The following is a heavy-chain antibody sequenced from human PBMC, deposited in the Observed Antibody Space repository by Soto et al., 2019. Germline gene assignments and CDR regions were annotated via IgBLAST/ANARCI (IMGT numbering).Heavy chain of an antibody. CDR1: GYTFTGYY. V-gene: IGHV1-2*04. CDR3: ARGRYSNSFWNVLGIYFDY. CDR2: INPNSGGT. J-gene: IGHJ4*02. Sequence: ASVKVSCKASGYTFTGYYMHWVRQAPGQGLEWMGWINPNSGGTNYAQKFQGWVTMTRDTSISTAYMELSRLRSDDTAVYYCARGRYSNSFWNVLGIYFDYWGQGTLVTVSS. D-gene: IGHD4-4*01.